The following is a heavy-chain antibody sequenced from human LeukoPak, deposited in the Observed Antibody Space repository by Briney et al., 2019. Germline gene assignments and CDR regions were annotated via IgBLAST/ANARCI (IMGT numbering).Heavy chain of an antibody. V-gene: IGHV3-23*01. CDR1: GFTFSSYS. Sequence: PGGSLRLSCAASGFTFSSYSMNWVRQAPGKGLEWVSGISGSGGSTYYADSVKGRFTISRDNTKNRLYLQMDSLRAEDTAIYYCAKGVYWGQGTLVTVSS. J-gene: IGHJ4*02. CDR3: AKGVY. CDR2: ISGSGGST.